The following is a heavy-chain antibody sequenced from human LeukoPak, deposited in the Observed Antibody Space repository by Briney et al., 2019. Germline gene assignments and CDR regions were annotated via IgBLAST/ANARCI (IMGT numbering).Heavy chain of an antibody. V-gene: IGHV1-18*01. CDR3: AREDSSGYYHWVEYFQH. Sequence: AAVKVSCKASGYTFTSYGISWVRQAPGQGLEWMGWISAYNGNTNYAQKLQGRVTMTTDTSTSTAYMELRSLRSDDTAVYYCAREDSSGYYHWVEYFQHWGQGTLVTVSS. CDR2: ISAYNGNT. J-gene: IGHJ1*01. D-gene: IGHD3-22*01. CDR1: GYTFTSYG.